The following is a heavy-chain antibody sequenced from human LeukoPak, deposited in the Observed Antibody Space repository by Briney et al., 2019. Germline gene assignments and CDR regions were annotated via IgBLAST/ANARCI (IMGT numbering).Heavy chain of an antibody. CDR1: GFTFSSYW. D-gene: IGHD3-10*01. V-gene: IGHV3-7*02. CDR2: IHQDGSEK. Sequence: GGSLRLSCAASGFTFSSYWMSWVRQAPGKGLEWVANIHQDGSEKYYVDSVKGRFTISRENAKNSLYLQMNSLRGEDTAVYYCAKYGSGSNFDYWGQGILVTVSS. J-gene: IGHJ4*02. CDR3: AKYGSGSNFDY.